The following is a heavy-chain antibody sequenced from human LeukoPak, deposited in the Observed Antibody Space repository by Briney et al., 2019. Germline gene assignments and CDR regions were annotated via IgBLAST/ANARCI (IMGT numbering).Heavy chain of an antibody. V-gene: IGHV3-30*02. Sequence: PGGSLRLSCAASGFTFSSYGMHWVRQAPGKGLEWVAFIRYDGSNKYYADSVKGRFTISRDNSKNTLYLQMNSLRAEDTAVYYCAKDHYINLFDPHDSLDYWGQGTLVTVSS. CDR2: IRYDGSNK. J-gene: IGHJ4*02. CDR3: AKDHYINLFDPHDSLDY. CDR1: GFTFSSYG. D-gene: IGHD3-9*01.